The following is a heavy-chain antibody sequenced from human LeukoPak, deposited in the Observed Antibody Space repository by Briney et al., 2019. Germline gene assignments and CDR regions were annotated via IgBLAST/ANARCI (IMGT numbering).Heavy chain of an antibody. J-gene: IGHJ4*02. Sequence: GGSLRLSCAASGFTFSRYWMHWVRQTPGKGLVWVSRTNGDDSSTSYADSVKGRFTVSRDNSKNTLYLQMNSLRAEDTAVYYCAKTRPLDSSSWSHGDYWGQGTLVTVSS. V-gene: IGHV3-74*01. CDR2: TNGDDSST. CDR1: GFTFSRYW. D-gene: IGHD6-13*01. CDR3: AKTRPLDSSSWSHGDY.